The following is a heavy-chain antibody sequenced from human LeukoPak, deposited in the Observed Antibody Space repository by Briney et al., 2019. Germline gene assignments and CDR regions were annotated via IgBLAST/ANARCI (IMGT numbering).Heavy chain of an antibody. Sequence: GGSLRLSCAASGFTFSSYGMHWVRQAPGKGLEWVAVIWYDGSNKCYADSVKGRFTISRDNSKNTLYLQMNSLRAEDTAVYYCARSPRYCSSTSCYAYFDYWGQGTLVTVSS. CDR2: IWYDGSNK. CDR1: GFTFSSYG. CDR3: ARSPRYCSSTSCYAYFDY. V-gene: IGHV3-33*01. D-gene: IGHD2-2*01. J-gene: IGHJ4*02.